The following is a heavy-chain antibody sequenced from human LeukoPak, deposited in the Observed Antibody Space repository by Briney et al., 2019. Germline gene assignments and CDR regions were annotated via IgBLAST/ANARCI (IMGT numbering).Heavy chain of an antibody. CDR2: ISYDGSNK. J-gene: IGHJ4*02. V-gene: IGHV3-30*04. Sequence: GGSLRLSCSASGFTFSSYAMHWVRQAPGKGLEWVAVISYDGSNKYYADSVKGRFTISRDNSKNTLYLQMNSLRAEDTAVYYCAKDKVYSGYSSSWAYYFDYWGQGTLVTVSS. CDR3: AKDKVYSGYSSSWAYYFDY. CDR1: GFTFSSYA. D-gene: IGHD6-13*01.